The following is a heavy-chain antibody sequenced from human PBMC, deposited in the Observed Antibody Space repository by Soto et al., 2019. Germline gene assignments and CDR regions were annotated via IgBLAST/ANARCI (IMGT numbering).Heavy chain of an antibody. CDR3: ATELNQGTTESVY. Sequence: ASVKVSCKVSGYTLTELSMHWVRQAPGKGLEWLGGFDPEDGETIYAQKFQGRVTMTDDTSTDTAYMELISLRSEDTAVYYCATELNQGTTESVYWGQGTLVTVSS. CDR2: FDPEDGET. CDR1: GYTLTELS. J-gene: IGHJ4*02. V-gene: IGHV1-24*01. D-gene: IGHD1-7*01.